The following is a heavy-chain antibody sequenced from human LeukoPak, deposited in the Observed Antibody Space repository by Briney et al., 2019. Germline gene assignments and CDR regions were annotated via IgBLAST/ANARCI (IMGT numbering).Heavy chain of an antibody. CDR1: GFTFSSYW. CDR3: ARPPDSSGYYLFDF. D-gene: IGHD3-22*01. Sequence: GGSLRLSCAASGFTFSSYWIGWVRQMPGKGLEWMGIIYPGDSDTRYSPSFQGQVTISADKSISTAYLQWSSLKASDTAMYYCARPPDSSGYYLFDFWGQGTLVTVSS. CDR2: IYPGDSDT. V-gene: IGHV5-51*01. J-gene: IGHJ4*02.